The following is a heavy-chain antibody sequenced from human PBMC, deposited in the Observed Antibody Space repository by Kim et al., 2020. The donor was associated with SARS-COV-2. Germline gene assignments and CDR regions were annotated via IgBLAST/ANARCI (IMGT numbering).Heavy chain of an antibody. D-gene: IGHD3-10*01. J-gene: IGHJ4*02. CDR3: AKEYYYGSGSYSY. Sequence: YADSVKGRFTISRDNSKNTLYLQMNSLRAEDTAVYYCAKEYYYGSGSYSYWGQGTLVTVSS. V-gene: IGHV3-23*01.